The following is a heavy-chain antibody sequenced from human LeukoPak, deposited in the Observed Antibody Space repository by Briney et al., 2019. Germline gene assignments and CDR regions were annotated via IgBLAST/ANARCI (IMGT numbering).Heavy chain of an antibody. V-gene: IGHV3-21*01. CDR2: ISSSSSYI. Sequence: GGSLRLSCAASGLTFSSYSMNWVRQAPGKGLEWASSISSSSSYIYYADSVKGRFTISRDNAKNSLYLQMNSLRAEDTAVYYCAREDSSGYSTYFDYWGQGTLVTVSS. CDR1: GLTFSSYS. D-gene: IGHD3-22*01. J-gene: IGHJ4*02. CDR3: AREDSSGYSTYFDY.